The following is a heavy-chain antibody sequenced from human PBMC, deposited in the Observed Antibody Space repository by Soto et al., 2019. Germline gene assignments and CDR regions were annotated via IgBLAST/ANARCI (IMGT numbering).Heavy chain of an antibody. Sequence: GVSLGLSCAASGFTFRDYYMSWIRQAPGKRLEWVANISNDGGEKYYVDSVKGRFTISRDNAKNSLYLQMNSLRAEDTAIYYCARGRLLYSSGCYVGWLDPWGQGTQVTVSS. CDR1: GFTFRDYY. J-gene: IGHJ5*02. CDR3: ARGRLLYSSGCYVGWLDP. V-gene: IGHV3-7*01. CDR2: ISNDGGEK. D-gene: IGHD6-19*01.